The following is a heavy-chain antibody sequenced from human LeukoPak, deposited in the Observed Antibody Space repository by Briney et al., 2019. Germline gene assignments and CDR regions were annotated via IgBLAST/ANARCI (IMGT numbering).Heavy chain of an antibody. CDR2: IYPGDSDT. Sequence: GESLKISCKGSGYSFTSYWIGWVRQMPGKGLEWMGIIYPGDSDTRYSPSFQGQVTISADKSISTAYLQWSSLKASDTAMYYCARRTYYYDSSGYYLGSYFDYWGQGTLVTVSS. CDR3: ARRTYYYDSSGYYLGSYFDY. D-gene: IGHD3-22*01. V-gene: IGHV5-51*01. J-gene: IGHJ4*02. CDR1: GYSFTSYW.